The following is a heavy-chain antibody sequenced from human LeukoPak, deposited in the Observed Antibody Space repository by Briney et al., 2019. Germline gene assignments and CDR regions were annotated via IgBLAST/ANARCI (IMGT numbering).Heavy chain of an antibody. CDR3: ARDFRYSSSWSYYYYGMDV. CDR1: GGSISSGDYY. V-gene: IGHV4-61*02. Sequence: SETLSLTCTVSGGSISSGDYYWSWIRQPAGKGLEWIGRIYTSGSTNYNPSLKSRVTMSVDTSKNQFSLKLSSVTAADTAVYYCARDFRYSSSWSYYYYGMDVWGQGTTVTVSS. J-gene: IGHJ6*02. CDR2: IYTSGST. D-gene: IGHD6-13*01.